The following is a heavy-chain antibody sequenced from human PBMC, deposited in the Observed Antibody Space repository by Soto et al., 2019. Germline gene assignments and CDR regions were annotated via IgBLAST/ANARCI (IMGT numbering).Heavy chain of an antibody. Sequence: GVLRLSCTASGFTFGDYAMSWFRQAPGKGLEWVGFIRSKAYGGTTEYAASVKGRFTISRDDSKSIAYLQMNSLKTEDTAVYYCTRHRDSSSWYYFSARKNWFDPWGQGTLVTVSS. D-gene: IGHD6-13*01. CDR1: GFTFGDYA. J-gene: IGHJ5*02. V-gene: IGHV3-49*03. CDR2: IRSKAYGGTT. CDR3: TRHRDSSSWYYFSARKNWFDP.